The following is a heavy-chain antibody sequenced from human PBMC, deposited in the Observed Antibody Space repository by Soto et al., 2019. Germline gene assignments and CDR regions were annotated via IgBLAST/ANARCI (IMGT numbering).Heavy chain of an antibody. CDR3: ARGGYYDSSGFSSFDY. J-gene: IGHJ4*02. Sequence: QVQLQESGPGLVKPSGTLSLTCAVSGGSISSSNWWSWVRQPPGKGLEWIGETHHSGNANNNVSINRPITISMDRSKNQLSLKLTSVTAADAAVYYCARGGYYDSSGFSSFDYWGQGTLVTVSS. CDR1: GGSISSSNW. D-gene: IGHD3-22*01. CDR2: THHSGNA. V-gene: IGHV4-4*02.